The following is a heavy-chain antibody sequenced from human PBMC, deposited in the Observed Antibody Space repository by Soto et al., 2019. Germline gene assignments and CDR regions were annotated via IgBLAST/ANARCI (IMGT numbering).Heavy chain of an antibody. D-gene: IGHD5-12*01. Sequence: SETLAIACTVYGGSSSSSSYYWGWIRQPPGKGLEWIGSIYYSGYTYYNPSLKSRVTISVDTPKNQFSLKLSSVTAADTAVYYCVSHNVPLHVGYYSHMDDWGQVST. CDR1: GGSSSSSSYY. CDR2: IYYSGYT. CDR3: VSHNVPLHVGYYSHMDD. V-gene: IGHV4-39*01. J-gene: IGHJ6*01.